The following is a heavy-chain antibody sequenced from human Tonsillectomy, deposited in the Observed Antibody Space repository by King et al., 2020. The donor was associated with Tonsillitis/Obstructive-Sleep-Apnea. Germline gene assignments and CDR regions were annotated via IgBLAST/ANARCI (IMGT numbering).Heavy chain of an antibody. CDR2: MYYIVST. J-gene: IGHJ5*02. CDR1: GGSISSYY. D-gene: IGHD2-2*01. CDR3: AREGAREGAYCSSTGCYFFDP. V-gene: IGHV4-59*01. Sequence: QLQESGPGLVKPSETLSLICTVSGGSISSYYWCWIGQSPGKGLEGIGYMYYIVSTSYNPSLKLGVSMSVDTSKNQFSLKLSSVTAADTAVYYFAREGAREGAYCSSTGCYFFDPWGQGILVTVSS.